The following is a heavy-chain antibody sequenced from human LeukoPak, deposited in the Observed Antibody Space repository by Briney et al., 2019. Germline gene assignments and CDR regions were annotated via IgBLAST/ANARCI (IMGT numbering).Heavy chain of an antibody. CDR3: ARAGRSLVVTPYYFDY. Sequence: GGSLRLSCAASGFTFSSYAMSWVRQAPGKGLEWVSVISGSGGSTYYADSVKGRFTISRDNSRNTLYLQMNSLRAEDTAVYYCARAGRSLVVTPYYFDYWGQGTLVTVSS. J-gene: IGHJ4*02. D-gene: IGHD4-23*01. V-gene: IGHV3-23*01. CDR1: GFTFSSYA. CDR2: ISGSGGST.